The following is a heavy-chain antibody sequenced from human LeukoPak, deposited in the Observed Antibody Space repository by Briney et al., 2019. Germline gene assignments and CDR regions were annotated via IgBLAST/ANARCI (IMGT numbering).Heavy chain of an antibody. CDR3: TRGHWGLQS. Sequence: PSETLSLTCTVFGSMSNHFWSWIRQPPGKGLEWIGYIYDTGATDYNPSLKSRVTMSVDTSANQFSLNLISVTAADTAVYYCTRGHWGLQSWSQGTLVTVSS. CDR2: IYDTGAT. V-gene: IGHV4-59*11. D-gene: IGHD7-27*01. CDR1: GSMSNHF. J-gene: IGHJ5*02.